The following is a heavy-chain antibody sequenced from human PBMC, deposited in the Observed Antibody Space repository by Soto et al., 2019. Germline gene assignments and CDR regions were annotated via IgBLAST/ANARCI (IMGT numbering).Heavy chain of an antibody. CDR3: ARAVLSVVSFDP. CDR1: GGSISSYY. V-gene: IGHV4-59*01. J-gene: IGHJ5*02. CDR2: IYYSGST. Sequence: SETLSLTCTVSGGSISSYYWSWIRQPPGKGLEWIGYIYYSGSTNYNPSLKSRVTISVDTSKNQFSLKLSSVTAADTAVYYCARAVLSVVSFDPWGQGTRVTVAS. D-gene: IGHD2-15*01.